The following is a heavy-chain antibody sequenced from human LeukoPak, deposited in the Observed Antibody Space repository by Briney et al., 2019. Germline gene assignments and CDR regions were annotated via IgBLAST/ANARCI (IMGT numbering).Heavy chain of an antibody. CDR3: ASMSAEDSSGYYARGSEYNWFDP. V-gene: IGHV1-2*02. D-gene: IGHD3-22*01. Sequence: ASVKVSCKASGYTFTSYGISWVRQAPGQGLEWMGWINPNSGGTNYAQKFQGRVTMTRDTSISTAYMELSRLRSDDTAVYYCASMSAEDSSGYYARGSEYNWFDPWGQGTLVTVSS. CDR2: INPNSGGT. CDR1: GYTFTSYG. J-gene: IGHJ5*02.